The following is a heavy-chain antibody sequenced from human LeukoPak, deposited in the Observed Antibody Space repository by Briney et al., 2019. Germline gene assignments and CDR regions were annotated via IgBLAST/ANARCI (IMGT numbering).Heavy chain of an antibody. Sequence: SETLSLTCTVSGGSISSSSYYWGWIRQPPGKGLEWIGSIYYSGSTYYNPSLKSRVTISVDTSKNQFSLKLSSVTAADTAVYYCARIGYAGIDFWSGYYPDYYYYYYMDVWGKGTTVTVSS. D-gene: IGHD3-3*01. CDR1: GGSISSSSYY. V-gene: IGHV4-39*07. CDR2: IYYSGST. CDR3: ARIGYAGIDFWSGYYPDYYYYYYMDV. J-gene: IGHJ6*03.